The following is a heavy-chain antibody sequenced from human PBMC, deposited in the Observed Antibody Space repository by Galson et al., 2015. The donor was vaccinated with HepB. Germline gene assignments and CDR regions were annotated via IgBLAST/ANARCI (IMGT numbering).Heavy chain of an antibody. V-gene: IGHV3-48*02. CDR2: ISSSSSTI. CDR1: GFTFSSYS. CDR3: ARDRGYYDFWSGYPLPDAFDI. D-gene: IGHD3-3*01. Sequence: SLRLSCAASGFTFSSYSMNWVRQAPGKGLEWVSYISSSSSTIYYADSVKGRFTISRDNAKNSLYLQMNSLRDEDTAVYYCARDRGYYDFWSGYPLPDAFDIWGQGTMVTVSS. J-gene: IGHJ3*02.